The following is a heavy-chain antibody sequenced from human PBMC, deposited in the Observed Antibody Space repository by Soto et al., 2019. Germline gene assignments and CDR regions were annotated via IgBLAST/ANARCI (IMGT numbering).Heavy chain of an antibody. CDR1: GYTFTSYD. V-gene: IGHV1-8*01. CDR2: MNPNSGNT. J-gene: IGHJ6*03. D-gene: IGHD2-2*01. Sequence: ASVKVSCKASGYTFTSYDINWVRQATGQGLEWMGWMNPNSGNTGYAQKFQGRVTMTRNTSISTAYMELSSLRSEDTAVYYCASHIVVVPAAPSGYYYYMDVWGKGTTVTLSS. CDR3: ASHIVVVPAAPSGYYYYMDV.